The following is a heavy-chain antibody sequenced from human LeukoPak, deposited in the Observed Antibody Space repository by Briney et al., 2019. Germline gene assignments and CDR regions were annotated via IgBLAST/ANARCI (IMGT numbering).Heavy chain of an antibody. Sequence: SETLSLTCAVYGGSFSGYYWSWIRQPAGKGLEWIGHIYFRGSTNYNPSLKSRVTISVDTSKNQFSLKLNSVTAADTAVYYCARDRKRGIQLWPSHYYYYVDVWGEGTTVAVSS. CDR3: ARDRKRGIQLWPSHYYYYVDV. V-gene: IGHV4-4*07. CDR2: IYFRGST. D-gene: IGHD5-18*01. CDR1: GGSFSGYY. J-gene: IGHJ6*03.